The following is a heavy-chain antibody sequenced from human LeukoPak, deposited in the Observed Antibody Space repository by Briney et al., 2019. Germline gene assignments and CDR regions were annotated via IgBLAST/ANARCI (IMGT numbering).Heavy chain of an antibody. D-gene: IGHD4-17*01. CDR1: GYTFTSYG. Sequence: ASVKVSCKASGYTFTSYGISWVRQAPGQGLEWMGWISAYNGNTNYAQKLQGRVTMTTDTSTSTAYMELRSLRSEDTAVYYCARAMIRDYVVAFDIWGQGTMVTVSS. CDR2: ISAYNGNT. J-gene: IGHJ3*02. V-gene: IGHV1-18*01. CDR3: ARAMIRDYVVAFDI.